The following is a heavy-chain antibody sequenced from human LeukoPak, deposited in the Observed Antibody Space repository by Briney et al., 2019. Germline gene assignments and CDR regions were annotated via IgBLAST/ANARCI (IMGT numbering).Heavy chain of an antibody. CDR1: GGSFSGYY. Sequence: SETLSLTCAVYGGSFSGYYWTWIRQPPGKGLEWIGEINHSGSTNYNPSLKSRVTISVDTSKNQFSLNRSSVTAADTAVYYCARGTSTYGPWGQGTLVTVSS. V-gene: IGHV4-34*01. J-gene: IGHJ4*02. CDR3: ARGTSTYGP. CDR2: INHSGST. D-gene: IGHD4-17*01.